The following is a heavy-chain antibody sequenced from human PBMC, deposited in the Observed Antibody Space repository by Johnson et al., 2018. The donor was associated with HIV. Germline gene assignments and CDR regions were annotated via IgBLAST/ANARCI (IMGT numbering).Heavy chain of an antibody. V-gene: IGHV3-20*04. J-gene: IGHJ3*02. CDR3: AKGLSLSGSYAYDAFDI. Sequence: VQLVESGGGVVRPGGSLRLSCAASAFTFDDHGMSWVRQAPGKGLEWVSGINWNGGSTGYADSVKGRFTISRDNSKNSLYLQMNSLRAEDTAVYYCAKGLSLSGSYAYDAFDIWGQGTMVTVSS. D-gene: IGHD1-26*01. CDR2: INWNGGST. CDR1: AFTFDDHG.